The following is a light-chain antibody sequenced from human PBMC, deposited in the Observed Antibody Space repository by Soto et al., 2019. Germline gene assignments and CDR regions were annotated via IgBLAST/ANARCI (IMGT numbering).Light chain of an antibody. CDR3: QQYNNWPWT. CDR1: QSISDT. Sequence: IVMTQSPATLAVSPGERATLSCRARQSISDTLAWDQQKPGQAPRLLIYGASKRATGFPARFSGRGSGTDFPLPIRSLQSEDFAVYYCQQYNNWPWTFGQGTKVDIK. V-gene: IGKV3-15*01. J-gene: IGKJ1*01. CDR2: GAS.